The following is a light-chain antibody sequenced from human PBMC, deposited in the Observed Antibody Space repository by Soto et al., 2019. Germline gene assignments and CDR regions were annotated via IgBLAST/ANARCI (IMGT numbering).Light chain of an antibody. V-gene: IGKV3-15*01. J-gene: IGKJ1*01. Sequence: EIVMTQSPATLSVSPGERASLSYRASQSVSSNLAWYQQKPGQAPRLLIYGASTRATGIPARFSGSGSGTEFTLTISSLQSEDFAVYYCQQYNNWPRWTFGQGTKVDIK. CDR1: QSVSSN. CDR2: GAS. CDR3: QQYNNWPRWT.